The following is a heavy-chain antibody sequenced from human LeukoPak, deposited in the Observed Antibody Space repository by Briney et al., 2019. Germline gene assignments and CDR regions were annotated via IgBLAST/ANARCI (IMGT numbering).Heavy chain of an antibody. CDR1: GLTFSNYD. J-gene: IGHJ3*02. V-gene: IGHV3-23*01. D-gene: IGHD3-16*01. CDR3: AREDYYDGSIDI. CDR2: ISVSGDNT. Sequence: GGSLRLSCVASGLTFSNYDMSWVRQAPGKGLEWVSTISVSGDNTYYPDSVKGRFTISRDNSENTLYLQMNSLRADDTAIYYCAREDYYDGSIDIWGQGTVVTVSS.